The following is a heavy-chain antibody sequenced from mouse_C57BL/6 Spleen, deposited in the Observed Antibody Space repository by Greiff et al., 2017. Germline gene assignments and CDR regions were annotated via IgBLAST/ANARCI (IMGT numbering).Heavy chain of an antibody. CDR1: GFTFSDYG. J-gene: IGHJ2*01. V-gene: IGHV5-17*01. Sequence: DVHLVESGGGLVKPGGSLKLSCAASGFTFSDYGMHWVRQAPEKGLEWVAYISSGSSTIYYADTVKGRFTISRDNAKNTLFLQMTSLRSEDTAMYYCARSEYYGSSYYFDYWGQGTTLTVSS. CDR2: ISSGSSTI. D-gene: IGHD1-1*01. CDR3: ARSEYYGSSYYFDY.